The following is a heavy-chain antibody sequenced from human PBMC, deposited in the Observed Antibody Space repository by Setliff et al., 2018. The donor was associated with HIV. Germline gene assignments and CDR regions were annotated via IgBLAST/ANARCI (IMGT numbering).Heavy chain of an antibody. J-gene: IGHJ3*02. CDR1: GGSISGYS. V-gene: IGHV4-4*09. D-gene: IGHD3-22*01. CDR3: VRNGYYYDVIDI. CDR2: IYSSGIT. Sequence: SETLPLTCTVSGGSISGYSWSWIREPPGRGLGWIGYIYSSGITNFNHSLKSRVTLSIDTSKNQFSLNLTSMTAADTAGYFCVRNGYYYDVIDIWGQGTVVTVSS.